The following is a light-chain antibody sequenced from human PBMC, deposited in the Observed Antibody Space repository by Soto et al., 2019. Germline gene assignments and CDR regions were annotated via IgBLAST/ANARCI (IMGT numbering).Light chain of an antibody. J-gene: IGLJ1*01. V-gene: IGLV1-44*01. CDR3: AAWDDSLTAL. CDR2: LND. Sequence: QSVLTQPPSLSATPGQRVNISCSGSFSNIGDNAVNWYQQLPGAAPKLLIYLNDQRPSGVPDRFSGSKSGTSAFLAISGLQSEDEADYYCAAWDDSLTALLGNGTKVTVL. CDR1: FSNIGDNA.